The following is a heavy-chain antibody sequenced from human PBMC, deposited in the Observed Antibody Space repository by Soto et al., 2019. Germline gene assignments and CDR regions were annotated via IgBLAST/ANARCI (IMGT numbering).Heavy chain of an antibody. CDR2: IYYSGST. Sequence: SETLSLTCTVSGGSISSYYWSWIRQPPGKGLEWIGYIYYSGSTNYNPSLKSRVTISVDTSKNQFSLKLSSVTAADTAVYYCAITRAKYNWNYVPYYFDYWGQGTLVTVSS. V-gene: IGHV4-59*08. CDR1: GGSISSYY. CDR3: AITRAKYNWNYVPYYFDY. J-gene: IGHJ4*02. D-gene: IGHD1-7*01.